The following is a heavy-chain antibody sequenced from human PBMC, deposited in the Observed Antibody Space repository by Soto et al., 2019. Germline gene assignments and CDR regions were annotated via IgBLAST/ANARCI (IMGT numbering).Heavy chain of an antibody. Sequence: QVQLVESGGGVVQPGRSLRLSCAASGFTFSSYGMHWVRQAPGKGLEWVAVISYDGSNKYYADSVKGRFTISRDNSKNTLYLQMNRLRAEETAIYYCAKERMEQYQLLPFFDYWGQGTLVTVSS. CDR1: GFTFSSYG. CDR2: ISYDGSNK. V-gene: IGHV3-30*18. CDR3: AKERMEQYQLLPFFDY. J-gene: IGHJ4*02. D-gene: IGHD2-2*01.